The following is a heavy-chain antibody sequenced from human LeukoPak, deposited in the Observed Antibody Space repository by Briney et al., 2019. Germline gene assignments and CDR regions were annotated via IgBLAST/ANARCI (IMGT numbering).Heavy chain of an antibody. V-gene: IGHV3-43*02. CDR3: AKGIAAAGYFDY. J-gene: IGHJ4*02. Sequence: GGSLRLSFAASGFTFDDYAMHWVRQAPGKGLEWVSLISGDGGSTYYADSVKGRFTISRDNSKNSLYLQMNGLRTEDTALYYCAKGIAAAGYFDYWGQGTLVTVSS. CDR1: GFTFDDYA. CDR2: ISGDGGST. D-gene: IGHD6-13*01.